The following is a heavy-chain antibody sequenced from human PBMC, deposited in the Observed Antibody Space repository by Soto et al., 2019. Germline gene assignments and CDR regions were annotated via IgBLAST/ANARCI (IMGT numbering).Heavy chain of an antibody. CDR2: ISGSGGST. CDR1: GFTFSSYA. CDR3: AKCPYTYCSSTSCYVDY. D-gene: IGHD2-2*01. Sequence: PGGSLRLSCAASGFTFSSYAMSWVRQAPGKGLEWVSAISGSGGSTYYADSVKGRFTISRDNSKNTLYLQMNSLRAKDTAVYYCAKCPYTYCSSTSCYVDYWGQGTLVPVSS. J-gene: IGHJ4*02. V-gene: IGHV3-23*01.